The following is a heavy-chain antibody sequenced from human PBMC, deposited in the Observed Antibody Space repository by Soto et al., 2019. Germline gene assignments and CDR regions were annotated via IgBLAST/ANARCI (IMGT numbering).Heavy chain of an antibody. V-gene: IGHV1-3*01. Sequence: QKFQGRVTITRDTSASTAYMELSSLRSEDTAVYYCARVGHGYSSGWSDYWGQGTPVTVSS. D-gene: IGHD6-19*01. CDR3: ARVGHGYSSGWSDY. J-gene: IGHJ4*02.